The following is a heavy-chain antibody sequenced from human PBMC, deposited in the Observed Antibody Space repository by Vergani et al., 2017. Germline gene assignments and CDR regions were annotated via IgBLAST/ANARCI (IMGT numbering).Heavy chain of an antibody. J-gene: IGHJ6*03. Sequence: QVQLQESGPGLLKPSQTLSLTCTVSGASVSRGTYYWTWIRQPAGKKLEWIVRMYTSGHTIYNPSFESRVTMSVDTSKNQFSLQLSSVTAADTAVYYCARASHCINCYSEGPNGPGYYYMDVWGKGTTVTVSS. D-gene: IGHD2-21*01. CDR3: ARASHCINCYSEGPNGPGYYYMDV. CDR2: MYTSGHT. V-gene: IGHV4-61*02. CDR1: GASVSRGTYY.